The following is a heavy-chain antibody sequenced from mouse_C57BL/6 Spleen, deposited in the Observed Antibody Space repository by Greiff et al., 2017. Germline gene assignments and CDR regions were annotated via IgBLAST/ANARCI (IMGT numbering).Heavy chain of an antibody. D-gene: IGHD1-1*02. CDR2: IYPRSGNT. V-gene: IGHV1-81*01. CDR3: AAEVVPYYFDY. CDR1: GYTFTSYG. Sequence: VQLQQSGAELARPGASVKLSCKASGYTFTSYGISWVKQRTGQGLEWIGEIYPRSGNTYYNEKFKGKATLTADKSSSTAYMELRSLTSEDSAVYFCAAEVVPYYFDYWGQGTTLTVSS. J-gene: IGHJ2*01.